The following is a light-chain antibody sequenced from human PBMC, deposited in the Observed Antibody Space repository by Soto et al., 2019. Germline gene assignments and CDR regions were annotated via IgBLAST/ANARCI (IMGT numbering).Light chain of an antibody. V-gene: IGLV2-11*01. CDR1: SSDVGAYTH. CDR2: DVS. CDR3: CSYAGSYTFV. Sequence: QSVLTQPRSVSGSPGQSVTISCTGTSSDVGAYTHVSWYQQHPGKAPKVMIYDVSKRPSGVPDRFSGSKSGNTASLTISGLQAEDEADYYCCSYAGSYTFVFGSGTQLTVL. J-gene: IGLJ7*01.